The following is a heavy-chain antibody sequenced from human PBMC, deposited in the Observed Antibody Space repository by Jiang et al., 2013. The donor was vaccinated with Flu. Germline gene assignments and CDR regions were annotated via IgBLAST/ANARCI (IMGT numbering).Heavy chain of an antibody. CDR2: IIPILGIA. Sequence: SGAEVKKPGSSVKVSCKASGGTFSSYAISWVRQAPGQGLGWMGRIIPILGIANYAQKFQGRVAITADKSTSTAYMELSSLRSEDTAVYYCARGSHIVVVTVVQHYYYGMDVWGQGTTVTVSS. J-gene: IGHJ6*02. CDR3: ARGSHIVVVTVVQHYYYGMDV. D-gene: IGHD2-21*02. V-gene: IGHV1-69*04. CDR1: GGTFSSYA.